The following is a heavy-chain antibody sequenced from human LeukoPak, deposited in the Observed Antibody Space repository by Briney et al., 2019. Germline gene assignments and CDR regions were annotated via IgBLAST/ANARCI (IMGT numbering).Heavy chain of an antibody. CDR1: GFTFSSYG. Sequence: GGSLRLSCVASGFTFSSYGMHWVCQAPGKGLEWVAVISYDGSNEYYADSVKGRLTVSRDNSKNTLYLQMNSLRPEDTAVYYCAKGEATRSSSWYFDYWGQGTLVTVSS. J-gene: IGHJ4*02. V-gene: IGHV3-30*18. CDR3: AKGEATRSSSWYFDY. D-gene: IGHD6-13*01. CDR2: ISYDGSNE.